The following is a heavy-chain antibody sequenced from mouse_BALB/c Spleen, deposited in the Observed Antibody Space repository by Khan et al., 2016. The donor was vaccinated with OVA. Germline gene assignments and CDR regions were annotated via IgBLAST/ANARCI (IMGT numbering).Heavy chain of an antibody. J-gene: IGHJ3*01. Sequence: EVELVESGGDLVKPGGSLKLSCAASGFIFSTYGMSWVRQAPDKRLEWVATVSTGGSYTYYPDSVKGRFTISRDNAKNTLYLQMSGLRSEDTAMFYCARLAYYYDSERFAYWGQGTLVTVSA. V-gene: IGHV5-6*01. CDR3: ARLAYYYDSERFAY. D-gene: IGHD1-1*01. CDR2: VSTGGSYT. CDR1: GFIFSTYG.